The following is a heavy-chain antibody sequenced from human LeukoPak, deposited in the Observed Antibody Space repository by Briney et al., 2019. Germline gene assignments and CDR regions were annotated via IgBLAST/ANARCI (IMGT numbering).Heavy chain of an antibody. D-gene: IGHD6-19*01. J-gene: IGHJ2*01. CDR3: ARFHSGPSGWYVLWYFDL. CDR1: GGSVSSYY. V-gene: IGHV4-4*09. CDR2: IYNNENT. Sequence: SETLSLTCTVSGGSVSSYYWSWLRQPPGKGLEWIGYIYNNENTKYNSSLTSRVTMSVDTSKNQFFLNLSSVTAADTAVYYCARFHSGPSGWYVLWYFDLWGRGTLVTVSS.